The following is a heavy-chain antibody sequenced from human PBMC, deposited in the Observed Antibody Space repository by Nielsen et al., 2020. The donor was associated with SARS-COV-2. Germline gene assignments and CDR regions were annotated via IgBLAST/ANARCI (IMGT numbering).Heavy chain of an antibody. Sequence: GGSLRLSCAASGFIFSSYAMSWVRQAPGKGLEWVSAISSSGGSTYYADSVKGRVTISRDNSGNTLYLQMNSLRAEDTAVYYCAKQREYDYWGQGTLVTVSS. CDR1: GFIFSSYA. J-gene: IGHJ4*02. V-gene: IGHV3-23*01. CDR3: AKQREYDY. D-gene: IGHD2/OR15-2a*01. CDR2: ISSSGGST.